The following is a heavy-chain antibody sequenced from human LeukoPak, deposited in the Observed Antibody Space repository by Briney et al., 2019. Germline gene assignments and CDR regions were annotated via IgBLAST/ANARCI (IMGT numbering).Heavy chain of an antibody. D-gene: IGHD3-22*01. J-gene: IGHJ4*02. CDR2: ISGSGGST. CDR1: GFTFSSYE. V-gene: IGHV3-23*01. CDR3: AKDKDPSLITMIVVVLNPPDY. Sequence: PGGSLRLSCSASGFTFSSYEMNWVRQAPGKGLEWVSAISGSGGSTYYADSVKGRFTISRDNSKNTLYLQMNSLRAEDTAVYYCAKDKDPSLITMIVVVLNPPDYWGQGTLVTVSS.